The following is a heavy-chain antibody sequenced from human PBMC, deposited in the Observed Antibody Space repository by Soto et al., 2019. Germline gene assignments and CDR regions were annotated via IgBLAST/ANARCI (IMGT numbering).Heavy chain of an antibody. J-gene: IGHJ3*02. V-gene: IGHV3-66*01. Sequence: GGSLRLSCAASGFTVSSNYMSWVRQAPGKGLEWVSVIYSGGSTYYADSVKGRFTISRDNSKNTLYLQMNRLRAEDTAVYYCARTGYDFEPAFDIWGQGTMVTVSS. CDR2: IYSGGST. CDR1: GFTVSSNY. CDR3: ARTGYDFEPAFDI. D-gene: IGHD5-12*01.